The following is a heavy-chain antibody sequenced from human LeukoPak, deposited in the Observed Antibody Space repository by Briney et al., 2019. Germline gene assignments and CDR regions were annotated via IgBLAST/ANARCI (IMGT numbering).Heavy chain of an antibody. Sequence: SETLSLTCTVSGASMTSYYWSWIRQPAGQGLEWIGRISTTGTTHYNPSLKGRVTMSLDTSKNHFSLKLTSVTAADTAVYYCARMWRYDILTGYYNVKAWFDPWGQGTLVTVSS. CDR2: ISTTGTT. V-gene: IGHV4-4*07. D-gene: IGHD3-9*01. CDR1: GASMTSYY. CDR3: ARMWRYDILTGYYNVKAWFDP. J-gene: IGHJ5*02.